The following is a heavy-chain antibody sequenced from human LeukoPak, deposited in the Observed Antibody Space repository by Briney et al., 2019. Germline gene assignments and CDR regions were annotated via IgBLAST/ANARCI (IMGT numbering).Heavy chain of an antibody. V-gene: IGHV1-2*02. CDR3: AREVVVVPAATLGAGY. CDR1: GYTFTGYY. CDR2: INPNSGGT. J-gene: IGHJ4*02. Sequence: GASVKVSCKASGYTFTGYYMHWVRQAPGQGLEWMGWINPNSGGTNYAQKFQGRVTMTRDTSISTAYMELSRLRSDDTAVYYCAREVVVVPAATLGAGYWGQGTLVTVSS. D-gene: IGHD2-2*01.